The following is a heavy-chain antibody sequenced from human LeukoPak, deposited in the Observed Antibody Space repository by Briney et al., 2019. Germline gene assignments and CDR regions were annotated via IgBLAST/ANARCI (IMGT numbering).Heavy chain of an antibody. CDR3: ARDTDYYGSAALDY. J-gene: IGHJ4*02. CDR2: IYSGGST. CDR1: GFTVSSNY. Sequence: GGSLRLSCAASGFTVSSNYMSWVRQAPGKGLEWVSVIYSGGSTYYADSVKGRFTISRDNSKNTLYLQMNSLRAEDTAVYYCARDTDYYGSAALDYWGQGTLVTVSS. D-gene: IGHD3-10*01. V-gene: IGHV3-53*01.